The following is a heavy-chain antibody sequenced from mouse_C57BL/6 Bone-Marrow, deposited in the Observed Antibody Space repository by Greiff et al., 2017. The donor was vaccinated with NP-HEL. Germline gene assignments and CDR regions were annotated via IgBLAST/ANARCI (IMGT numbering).Heavy chain of an antibody. J-gene: IGHJ2*01. D-gene: IGHD1-1*01. V-gene: IGHV2-9-1*01. CDR2: IWTGGGT. CDR3: ARNYYGSSRLLFDD. Sequence: QVQLKQSGPGLVAPSQSLSITCTVSGFSLTSYAISWVRQPPGKGLEWLGVIWTGGGTNYNSALKSRLSISKDNSKSQVFLKMNSLQTDDTARYDCARNYYGSSRLLFDDWGQGTTLTGSS. CDR1: GFSLTSYA.